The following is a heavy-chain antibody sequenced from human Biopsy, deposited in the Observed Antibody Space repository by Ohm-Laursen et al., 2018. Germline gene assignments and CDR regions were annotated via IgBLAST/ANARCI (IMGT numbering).Heavy chain of an antibody. CDR2: ISYDGSGE. V-gene: IGHV3-30*03. CDR3: ARDGKRWDYSNYFSWHFDL. CDR1: GFTFTSYG. J-gene: IGHJ2*01. D-gene: IGHD4-11*01. Sequence: SLRLSCSASGFTFTSYGMHWVRQAPGKGLEWVAVISYDGSGEYYADSLQGRFTISRDNPKSTVDLQMNSLRAEDTAVYFCARDGKRWDYSNYFSWHFDLWGRGTLVTVSS.